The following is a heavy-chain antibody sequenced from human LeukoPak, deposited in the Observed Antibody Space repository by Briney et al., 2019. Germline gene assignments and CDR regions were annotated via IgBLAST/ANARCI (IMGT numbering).Heavy chain of an antibody. CDR3: AKDIVSGSSPHFDH. D-gene: IGHD1-26*01. V-gene: IGHV3-9*01. J-gene: IGHJ4*02. CDR1: GFTFHDYA. Sequence: GGSLRLSWAASGFTFHDYAMHWVRQGPGKGLEWVSGISWNSGAIGYADSVKGRFTISRDNANNSLSLQMNSLRTEDTALYYCAKDIVSGSSPHFDHWGQGTLVTVSS. CDR2: ISWNSGAI.